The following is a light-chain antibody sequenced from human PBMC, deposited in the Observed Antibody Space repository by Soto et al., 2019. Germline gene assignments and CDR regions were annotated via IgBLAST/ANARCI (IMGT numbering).Light chain of an antibody. V-gene: IGLV1-40*01. CDR2: GDS. CDR1: SSNIGAGYG. J-gene: IGLJ2*01. CDR3: QSYDSSLSGSV. Sequence: QSVLTQPPSVSGAPGQRVSIFCTGSSSNIGAGYGVHWYQQLPGTAPKVLIYGDSNRPSGVPDRFSGSKSGTSASLAITGLQAEDDADYYCQSYDSSLSGSVFGGGTQLTVL.